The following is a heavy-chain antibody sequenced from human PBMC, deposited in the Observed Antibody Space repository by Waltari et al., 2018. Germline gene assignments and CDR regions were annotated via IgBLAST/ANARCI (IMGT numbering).Heavy chain of an antibody. CDR1: TFTGYY. D-gene: IGHD4-17*01. Sequence: TFTGYYMHWVRQAPGQGLEWMGWINPNSGGTNYAQKFQGRVTMTRDTSISTAYMELSRLRSDDTAVYYCARVRTTVTTRELNYWGQGTLVTVSS. CDR2: INPNSGGT. V-gene: IGHV1-2*02. J-gene: IGHJ4*02. CDR3: ARVRTTVTTRELNY.